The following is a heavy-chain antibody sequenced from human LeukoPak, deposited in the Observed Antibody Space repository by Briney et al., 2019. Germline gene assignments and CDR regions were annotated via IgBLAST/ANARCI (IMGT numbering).Heavy chain of an antibody. CDR3: ARAEVGTTGWFDP. CDR2: TYYKSKWYN. CDR1: GDSVSNKNAA. D-gene: IGHD1-26*01. V-gene: IGHV6-1*01. J-gene: IGHJ5*02. Sequence: SQTLSLTCALSGDSVSNKNAAWNWIRQSPSRALEWLGKTYYKSKWYNDYATSVKSRITINPDTSKNQISLQLNSVTPEDTAIYYCARAEVGTTGWFDPWGQGTLVTVSS.